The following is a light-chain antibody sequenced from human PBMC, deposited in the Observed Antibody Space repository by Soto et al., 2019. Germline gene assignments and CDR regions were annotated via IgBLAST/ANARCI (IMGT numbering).Light chain of an antibody. Sequence: QSALTQPRSVSGSPGQSVTISCTGTSSDVGGYNFVSWYQQHPGKAPKLMIYDVSERPSGVPDRFSGSKSGNTASLTISGLQAEDEADYYCCSYAGTEFLFGGGTQLTVL. CDR1: SSDVGGYNF. CDR3: CSYAGTEFL. CDR2: DVS. V-gene: IGLV2-11*01. J-gene: IGLJ2*01.